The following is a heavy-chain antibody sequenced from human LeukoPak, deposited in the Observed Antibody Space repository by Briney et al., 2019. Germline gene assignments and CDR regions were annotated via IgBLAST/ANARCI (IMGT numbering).Heavy chain of an antibody. Sequence: ASVKVSCKASGYTFTGYYMHWVRQAPGQGLEWMGWINPNSGGTNYAQKFQGRVTMTRDTSISTAYMELSRLRSDDTAVYYCARESNRLSSSPFEYWGQGTLVTVSS. V-gene: IGHV1-2*02. J-gene: IGHJ4*02. CDR1: GYTFTGYY. CDR2: INPNSGGT. CDR3: ARESNRLSSSPFEY. D-gene: IGHD6-6*01.